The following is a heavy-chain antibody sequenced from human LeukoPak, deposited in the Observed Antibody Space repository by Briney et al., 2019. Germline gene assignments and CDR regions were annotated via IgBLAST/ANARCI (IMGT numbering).Heavy chain of an antibody. V-gene: IGHV5-10-1*01. J-gene: IGHJ4*02. CDR3: ARPVEMATSPFDY. CDR2: IDPSDSYT. CDR1: GYSFTSYW. Sequence: GESLKISCKGSGYSFTSYWISWVRQMPGRGLEWMGRIDPSDSYTNYSPSFQGHVTISADKSVGTAYLQWSSLKASDTAMYYCARPVEMATSPFDYWGQGTLVTVSS. D-gene: IGHD5-24*01.